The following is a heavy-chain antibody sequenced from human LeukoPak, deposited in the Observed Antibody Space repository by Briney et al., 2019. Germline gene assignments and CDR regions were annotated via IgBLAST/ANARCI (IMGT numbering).Heavy chain of an antibody. J-gene: IGHJ6*02. CDR2: INGGNGNT. CDR3: ARDLGDPYYYYYYGMDV. CDR1: GYTFTSYG. Sequence: ASVKVSCKTSGYTFTSYGMHWVRQAPGQSLEWMGWINGGNGNTKYSQKFQGRVTITRDTSASTAYMELSSLRSEDTAVYYCARDLGDPYYYYYYGMDVWGQGTTVTVSS. D-gene: IGHD2-21*02. V-gene: IGHV1-3*01.